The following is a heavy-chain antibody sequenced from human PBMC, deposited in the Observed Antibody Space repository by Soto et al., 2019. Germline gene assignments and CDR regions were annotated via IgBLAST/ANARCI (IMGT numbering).Heavy chain of an antibody. Sequence: QVQLVESGGGVVQPGRSLRLSCAASGFTFSNYAMHWVRQAPGKGLEWVAVISYDGSNKYYADSVKGRFTISRDISKNTLYLQMNSLRAEDTAVYHCARAGGLLLDYWGQGNLVTVSS. V-gene: IGHV3-30-3*01. D-gene: IGHD2-15*01. CDR1: GFTFSNYA. J-gene: IGHJ4*02. CDR3: ARAGGLLLDY. CDR2: ISYDGSNK.